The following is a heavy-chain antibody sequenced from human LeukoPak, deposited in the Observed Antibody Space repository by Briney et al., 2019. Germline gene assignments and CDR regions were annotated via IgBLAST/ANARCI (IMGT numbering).Heavy chain of an antibody. CDR2: ISYDGGNK. CDR3: ARDSDYYGSGSSRFDY. Sequence: GGSLRLSCAASGFTFSSYAMSWVRQAPGKGLEWVALISYDGGNKYYADSVKGRFTISRDNSKNTQYLQMNSLRAEDTAVYYCARDSDYYGSGSSRFDYWGQGTLVTVSS. CDR1: GFTFSSYA. V-gene: IGHV3-30-3*01. D-gene: IGHD3-10*01. J-gene: IGHJ4*02.